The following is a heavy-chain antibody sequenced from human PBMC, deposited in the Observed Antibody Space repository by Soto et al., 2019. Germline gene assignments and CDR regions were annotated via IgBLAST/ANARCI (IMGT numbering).Heavy chain of an antibody. CDR3: ARERGTDDILTGHILKTNFAFDI. CDR1: GGSFSGYY. V-gene: IGHV4-31*03. Sequence: SETLSLTCSVSGGSFSGYYWSLIRQHPGKGLEWIGYIYYSGSTYYNPSLKSRVTISVDTSKNQFSLKLSSVTAADTAVYYCARERGTDDILTGHILKTNFAFDIWGQGTMVTVSS. J-gene: IGHJ3*02. D-gene: IGHD3-9*01. CDR2: IYYSGST.